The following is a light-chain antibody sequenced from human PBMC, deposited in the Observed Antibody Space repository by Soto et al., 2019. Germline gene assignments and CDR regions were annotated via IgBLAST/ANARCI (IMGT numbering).Light chain of an antibody. CDR3: QVWDSNTVI. V-gene: IGLV3-9*01. CDR1: NIGSKN. J-gene: IGLJ2*01. CDR2: RDS. Sequence: SYELTQPLSVSVALGQTARITCGGNNIGSKNVHWYQQKPGQAPALVIYRDSNRPSGIPERFSGSNSGNTATLTISRAQAGDEADYYCQVWDSNTVIFGGGTKLTVL.